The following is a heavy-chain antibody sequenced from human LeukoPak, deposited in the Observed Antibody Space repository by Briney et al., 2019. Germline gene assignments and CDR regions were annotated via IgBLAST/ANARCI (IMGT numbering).Heavy chain of an antibody. CDR2: INTDGSST. V-gene: IGHV3-74*01. Sequence: GGSLRLSCAASGSTFSSYWMHWVRQAPGKGLVWVSRINTDGSSTSYADYVKGRFTISRDNSKNSLFVQMNSLRAEDTAVYFCAKSRSGSANWALQIFDNWGQGTLVAVSS. CDR3: AKSRSGSANWALQIFDN. J-gene: IGHJ4*02. CDR1: GSTFSSYW. D-gene: IGHD1-1*01.